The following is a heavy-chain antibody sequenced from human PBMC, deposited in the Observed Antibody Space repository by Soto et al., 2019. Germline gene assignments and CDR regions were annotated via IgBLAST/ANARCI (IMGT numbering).Heavy chain of an antibody. J-gene: IGHJ4*02. CDR1: GFTFSSYG. V-gene: IGHV3-30*03. CDR2: ISYDGSNK. CDR3: ARAADILTGACYYFDY. D-gene: IGHD3-9*01. Sequence: QVQLVESGGGVVQPGRSLRLSCAASGFTFSSYGMHWVRQAPGKGLEWVAVISYDGSNKYYADSVKGRFTISRDNSKNTLYLQMNSLRAEDTAVYYCARAADILTGACYYFDYWGQGTLVTVSS.